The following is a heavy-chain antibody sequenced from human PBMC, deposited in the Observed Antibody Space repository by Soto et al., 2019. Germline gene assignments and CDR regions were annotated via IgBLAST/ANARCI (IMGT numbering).Heavy chain of an antibody. J-gene: IGHJ5*02. CDR1: GGSISSYY. CDR3: ARDRSLWFGELVGFDP. Sequence: SETLSLTCTVSGGSISSYYWSWIRQPPGKGLEWIGYIYYSGSTNYNPSLKSRVTISVDTSKNQFSLKLSSVTAADTAVYYCARDRSLWFGELVGFDPWGQGTLVTVSS. V-gene: IGHV4-59*01. D-gene: IGHD3-10*01. CDR2: IYYSGST.